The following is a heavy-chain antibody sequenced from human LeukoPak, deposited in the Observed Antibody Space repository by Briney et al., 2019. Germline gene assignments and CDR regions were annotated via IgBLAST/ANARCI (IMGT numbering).Heavy chain of an antibody. V-gene: IGHV4-30-4*08. CDR2: IYYSGST. CDR3: AREGGYGAIYYFDY. J-gene: IGHJ4*02. D-gene: IGHD4-17*01. Sequence: PSQTLSLTCTVSGGSISSGDYYWSWIRQPPGKGLEWIGYIYYSGSTYYNPSLKSRVTISVDTSKNQFSLKLSSVTAADTAVYYCAREGGYGAIYYFDYWGQGTLVTVSS. CDR1: GGSISSGDYY.